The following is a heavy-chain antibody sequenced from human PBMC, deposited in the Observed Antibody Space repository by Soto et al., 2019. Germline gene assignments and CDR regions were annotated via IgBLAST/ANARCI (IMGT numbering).Heavy chain of an antibody. J-gene: IGHJ5*02. CDR3: ARGRRRDYVWGSYRYSWFDH. CDR2: MNPNSGNT. Sequence: QVQLVQSGAEVKKPGASVKVSCKASGYTFTSYDINWVRQATGQGLEWMGWMNPNSGNTGYAQKFQGRVTMTTNTPISTAYMEMSSLRSEDTAVYYCARGRRRDYVWGSYRYSWFDHWCQGTLVTVSS. CDR1: GYTFTSYD. D-gene: IGHD3-16*02. V-gene: IGHV1-8*01.